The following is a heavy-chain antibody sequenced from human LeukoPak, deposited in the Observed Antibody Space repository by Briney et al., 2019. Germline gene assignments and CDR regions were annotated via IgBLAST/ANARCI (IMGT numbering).Heavy chain of an antibody. CDR1: GYSISSGYY. V-gene: IGHV4-38-2*02. CDR2: IYHSGST. J-gene: IGHJ5*02. Sequence: SETLSLTSPVSGYSISSGYYWGWIRQPPGKGLEWIGSIYHSGSTYYNPSLKSRVTISVDTSKNQFSLKLSSVIAADTAVYYCARGRGFDPWGQGTLVTVSS. CDR3: ARGRGFDP.